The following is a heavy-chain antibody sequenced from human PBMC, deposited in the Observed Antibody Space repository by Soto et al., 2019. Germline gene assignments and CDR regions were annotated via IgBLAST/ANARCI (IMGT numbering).Heavy chain of an antibody. Sequence: PGWCLRLSCAASRFAFSIYAIPWVRQTPGKGLEWMAVISYDGSNRYYADSVKGRFTISRDNSKNTLSLQMNSLRVEDTAVYFCAKAHLGLVQPPSLDYWGQGTLVTVSS. CDR2: ISYDGSNR. J-gene: IGHJ4*02. D-gene: IGHD1-26*01. CDR3: AKAHLGLVQPPSLDY. CDR1: RFAFSIYA. V-gene: IGHV3-30*18.